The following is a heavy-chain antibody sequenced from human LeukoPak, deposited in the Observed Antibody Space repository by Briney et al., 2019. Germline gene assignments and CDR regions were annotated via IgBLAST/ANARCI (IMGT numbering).Heavy chain of an antibody. CDR3: ARAQQIVTYMGV. CDR2: IIPIFGTP. CDR1: GGTFSSYA. J-gene: IGHJ6*03. D-gene: IGHD6-6*01. Sequence: SVSVSCKASGGTFSSYAISWVRQAPGQGLEWMGGIIPIFGTPNYTQKLQCRVTINKDESTSTSYMERSSLRAWNTAGKHRARAQQIVTYMGVSGKGRTVTVSS. V-gene: IGHV1-69*05.